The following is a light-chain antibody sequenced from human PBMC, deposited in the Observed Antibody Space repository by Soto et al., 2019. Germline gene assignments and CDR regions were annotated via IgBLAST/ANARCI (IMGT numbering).Light chain of an antibody. CDR1: SSNIGAGYD. CDR3: QSYDSGLSGSV. J-gene: IGLJ2*01. Sequence: QPVLTQPPSVSGAPGQRVTVSCTGSSSNIGAGYDVHWYQQLPGTAPKLLIYDSNNRPSGVPDRFSGSKSGTSASLAITGLQAEDEADYYCQSYDSGLSGSVFGGGTKLTVL. CDR2: DSN. V-gene: IGLV1-40*01.